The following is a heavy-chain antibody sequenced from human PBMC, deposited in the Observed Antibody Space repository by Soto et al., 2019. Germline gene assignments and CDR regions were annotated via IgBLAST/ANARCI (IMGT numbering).Heavy chain of an antibody. V-gene: IGHV3-64*01. CDR3: ARGRKDDYGDPGDFDY. CDR2: ITGNGGST. D-gene: IGHD4-17*01. J-gene: IGHJ4*02. Sequence: EVQLVESGGGLVQPGGSVRLSCAASGFTFSSYGMHWVRQAPGKGLEYVSAITGNGGSTYYANSVKGRFTISRDNSKNTMDLQMGSLRADDMAVYYCARGRKDDYGDPGDFDYWGQGTLVTVSS. CDR1: GFTFSSYG.